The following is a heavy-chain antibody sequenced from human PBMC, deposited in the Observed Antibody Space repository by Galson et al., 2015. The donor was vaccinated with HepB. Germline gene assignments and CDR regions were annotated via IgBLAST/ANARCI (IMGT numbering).Heavy chain of an antibody. CDR3: ATAPLKITMITNQVLGHSYY. V-gene: IGHV3-23*01. D-gene: IGHD3-22*01. CDR2: ISGSGGST. Sequence: SLRLSCAASGFTFSSYAMSWVRQAPGKGLEWVSAISGSGGSTYYADSVKGRFTISRDNSKNTLYLQMNSLRAEDTAVYYCATAPLKITMITNQVLGHSYYWGQGTLVTVSS. CDR1: GFTFSSYA. J-gene: IGHJ4*02.